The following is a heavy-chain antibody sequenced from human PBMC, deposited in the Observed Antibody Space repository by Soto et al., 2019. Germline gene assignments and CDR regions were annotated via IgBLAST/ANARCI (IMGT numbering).Heavy chain of an antibody. J-gene: IGHJ4*02. V-gene: IGHV1-18*04. CDR1: GFIFSDYG. CDR2: VSGYSGNA. Sequence: QVHVVQSGAEVKKPGDSVKVSCKTSGFIFSDYGINWVRQAPGEGLEWMGWVSGYSGNANLAQKFQGRVTMTRDTSTRTAHLELRSLRSDDTAVYYCAKRPSGTTWGESDYWGQGTLVTVSS. D-gene: IGHD4-17*01. CDR3: AKRPSGTTWGESDY.